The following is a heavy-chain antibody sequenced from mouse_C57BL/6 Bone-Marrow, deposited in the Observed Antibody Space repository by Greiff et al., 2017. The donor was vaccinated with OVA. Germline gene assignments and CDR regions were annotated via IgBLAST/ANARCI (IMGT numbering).Heavy chain of an antibody. CDR1: GYTFTDYY. V-gene: IGHV1-26*01. J-gene: IGHJ3*01. Sequence: VQLQQSGPELVKPGASVKISCKASGYTFTDYYMNWVKQSHGKSLEWIGDINPNNGGTSYNQKFKGKATLTVDKSSSTAYMELRSLTSEDSAVYYCARSRLQAWFAYWGQGTLVTVSA. CDR3: ARSRLQAWFAY. D-gene: IGHD2-4*01. CDR2: INPNNGGT.